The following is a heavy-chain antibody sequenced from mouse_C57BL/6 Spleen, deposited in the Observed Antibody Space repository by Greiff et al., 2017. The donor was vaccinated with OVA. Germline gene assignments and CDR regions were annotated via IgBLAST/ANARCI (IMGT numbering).Heavy chain of an antibody. CDR3: ARARNWDGELFAY. D-gene: IGHD4-1*01. J-gene: IGHJ3*01. V-gene: IGHV1-50*01. Sequence: QVQLQQPGAELVKPGASVKLSCKASGYTFTSYWMQWVKQRPGQGLEWIGEIDPSDSYTNYNQKFKGKATLTVDTSSSTAYMQLSSLTAEDSAVYYCARARNWDGELFAYWGQGTLVTVSA. CDR2: IDPSDSYT. CDR1: GYTFTSYW.